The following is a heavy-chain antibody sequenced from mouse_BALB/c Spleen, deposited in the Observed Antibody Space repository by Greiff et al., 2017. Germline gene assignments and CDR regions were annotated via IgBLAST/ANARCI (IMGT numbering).Heavy chain of an antibody. CDR1: GFTFSSYA. V-gene: IGHV5-9-3*01. Sequence: EVHLVESGGGLVQPGGSLKLSCAASGFTFSSYAMSWVRQTPEKRLEWVATISSGGSYTYYPDSVKGRFTISRDNAKNTLYLQMSSLRSEDTAMYYCARHSEATDWYFDVWGAGTTVTVSS. CDR3: ARHSEATDWYFDV. D-gene: IGHD1-1*01. CDR2: ISSGGSYT. J-gene: IGHJ1*01.